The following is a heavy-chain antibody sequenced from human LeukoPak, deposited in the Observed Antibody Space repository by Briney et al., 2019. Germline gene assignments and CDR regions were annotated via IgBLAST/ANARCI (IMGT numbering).Heavy chain of an antibody. CDR1: GFTFSTYW. CDR3: ARAFGDFWSGYYPSYYNYYMDV. CDR2: IKPDGSFT. Sequence: PGGSLRLSCATSGFTFSTYWMYWVRQVPGKGLEWVSRIKPDGSFTAHADSVNGRFTISRDNAKNSLYLQMNSLRAEDTAVYHCARAFGDFWSGYYPSYYNYYMDVWGKGTTVTVSS. J-gene: IGHJ6*03. D-gene: IGHD3-3*01. V-gene: IGHV3-74*01.